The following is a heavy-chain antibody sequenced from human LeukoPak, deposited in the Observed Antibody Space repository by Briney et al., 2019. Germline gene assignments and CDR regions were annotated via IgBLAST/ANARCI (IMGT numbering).Heavy chain of an antibody. D-gene: IGHD1-14*01. CDR2: IGRSGGST. J-gene: IGHJ3*02. CDR3: AKGEPGAFDI. V-gene: IGHV3-23*01. Sequence: GGSLRLSCAASGFTFSSYAMNWVRQAPGKGLEWVSAIGRSGGSTYYADSVKGRFTISRDNSKNTLYLQMISLRADDTAVYYCAKGEPGAFDIWGQGSMVTVSS. CDR1: GFTFSSYA.